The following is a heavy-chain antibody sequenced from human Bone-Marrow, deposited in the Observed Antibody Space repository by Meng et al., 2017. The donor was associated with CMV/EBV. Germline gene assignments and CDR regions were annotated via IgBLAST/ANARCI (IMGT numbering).Heavy chain of an antibody. J-gene: IGHJ4*02. CDR3: ASGPHFDY. CDR1: GFTFSSYA. Sequence: GGSLRLSCAASGFTFSSYAMHWVRQAPGKGLEWVALISYDGSKKYYADSVKGRFTISRDNSKNSLYLQMNSLRAEDTAVYYCASGPHFDYWGQGTLVTVSS. CDR2: ISYDGSKK. V-gene: IGHV3-30-3*01.